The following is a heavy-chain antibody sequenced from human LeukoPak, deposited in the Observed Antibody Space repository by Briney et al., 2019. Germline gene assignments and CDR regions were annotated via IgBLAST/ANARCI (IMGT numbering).Heavy chain of an antibody. D-gene: IGHD2-2*02. Sequence: GGSLRLSCAASGFTFSSYWMSWVRQAPGKGLEWVANIKDDGSEKYYVDSVKGRFTISRDNAKNSLYLQMNSLRAEDTAVYYCARELGYCSSTSCYRGHFDYWGQGTLVTVSS. CDR2: IKDDGSEK. CDR3: ARELGYCSSTSCYRGHFDY. V-gene: IGHV3-7*01. CDR1: GFTFSSYW. J-gene: IGHJ4*02.